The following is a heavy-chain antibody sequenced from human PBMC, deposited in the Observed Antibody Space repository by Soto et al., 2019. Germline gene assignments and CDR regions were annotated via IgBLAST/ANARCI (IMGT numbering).Heavy chain of an antibody. V-gene: IGHV1-69*04. CDR3: ARDVEAIVVVPAAITRKGAVVNWFDP. D-gene: IGHD2-2*01. CDR2: NIPFLGIA. CDR1: GGTFSSYT. Sequence: GASVKVSCKASGGTFSSYTISWVRQAPGQGLEWKGRNIPFLGIANYAQKFQGRVTITADKSTSTAYMELSSLRSEDTAVYYCARDVEAIVVVPAAITRKGAVVNWFDPWGQGTLVTVSS. J-gene: IGHJ5*02.